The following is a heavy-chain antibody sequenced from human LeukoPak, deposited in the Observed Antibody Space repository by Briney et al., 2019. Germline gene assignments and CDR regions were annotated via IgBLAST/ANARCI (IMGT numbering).Heavy chain of an antibody. J-gene: IGHJ1*01. CDR2: IYYTGST. CDR3: ARRIAVAGMGYFQH. D-gene: IGHD6-19*01. CDR1: GGSISSSSYY. V-gene: IGHV4-39*01. Sequence: SETLSLTCTVSGGSISSSSYYWGWIRQPPGKELEWIGSIYYTGSTYYNSSLKSRVTISVDTSKNQFSLKLRSVTAAVTAVYYCARRIAVAGMGYFQHWGQGTLVTVSS.